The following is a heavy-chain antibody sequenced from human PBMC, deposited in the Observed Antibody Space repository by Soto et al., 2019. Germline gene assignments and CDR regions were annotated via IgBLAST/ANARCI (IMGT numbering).Heavy chain of an antibody. CDR2: ISGSGGST. CDR3: AKDLNNWNYAAHFDY. D-gene: IGHD1-7*01. Sequence: EVQLLESGGGLVQPGGSLRLSCAASGFTFSSYAMSWVRQAPGKGLEWVSAISGSGGSTYYADSVKGRFTISRDNSKNTLYLQMNSLRVEDTAVYYCAKDLNNWNYAAHFDYWGQGTLVTVSS. CDR1: GFTFSSYA. J-gene: IGHJ4*02. V-gene: IGHV3-23*01.